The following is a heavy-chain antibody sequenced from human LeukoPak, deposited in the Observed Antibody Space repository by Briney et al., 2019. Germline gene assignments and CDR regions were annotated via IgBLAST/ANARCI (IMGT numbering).Heavy chain of an antibody. CDR2: IGWDSGGI. V-gene: IGHV3-9*01. Sequence: GGSLRLSCAASGFTFGSYAMHWVRQAPGKGLEWVSGIGWDSGGIGYADSVKGRFTISRDNAKKSLFLQMNSLRAEDTAFYYCAKGGGWFYYFDFWGQGSLVTVSS. J-gene: IGHJ4*02. D-gene: IGHD6-19*01. CDR3: AKGGGWFYYFDF. CDR1: GFTFGSYA.